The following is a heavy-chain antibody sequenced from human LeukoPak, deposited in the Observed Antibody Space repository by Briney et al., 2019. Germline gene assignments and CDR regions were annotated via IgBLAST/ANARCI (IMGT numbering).Heavy chain of an antibody. D-gene: IGHD1-1*01. Sequence: SETLSLTCTVSGASISSGRNYWGWIRQSPGRGLEWIASLYSSGTTHYNPSLQSRVSVSVDTSKNQFSVRLNSLTAADTAVYYCARHLSGTTMAHYFDHWGQGTVVTVSS. CDR2: LYSSGTT. J-gene: IGHJ4*02. CDR3: ARHLSGTTMAHYFDH. CDR1: GASISSGRNY. V-gene: IGHV4-39*01.